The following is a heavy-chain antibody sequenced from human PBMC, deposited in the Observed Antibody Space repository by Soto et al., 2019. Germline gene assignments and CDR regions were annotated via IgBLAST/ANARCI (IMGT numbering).Heavy chain of an antibody. CDR2: ISGSGGST. V-gene: IGHV3-23*01. CDR1: GFTFSSYA. CDR3: ATTTVVTPGAFDI. Sequence: GESLKISCAASGFTFSSYAMSWVRQAPGKGLEWVSAISGSGGSTYYADSVKGRFTIYRDNSKNTLYLQMNRLRAEDTAVYYCATTTVVTPGAFDIWGQGTLVTVSS. D-gene: IGHD4-17*01. J-gene: IGHJ3*02.